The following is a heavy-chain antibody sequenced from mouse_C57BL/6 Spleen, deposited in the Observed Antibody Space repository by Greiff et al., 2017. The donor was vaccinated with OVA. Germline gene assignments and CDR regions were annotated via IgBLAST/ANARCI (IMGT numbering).Heavy chain of an antibody. CDR3: ANYGNYFHYAMDY. CDR1: GFTFSDYG. D-gene: IGHD2-1*01. J-gene: IGHJ4*01. CDR2: ISSGSSTI. Sequence: DVMLVESGGGLVKPGGSLKLSCAASGFTFSDYGMHWVRQAPEKGLEWVAYISSGSSTIYYADTVKGRFTISRDNAKNTLFLQMTSLRSEDTAMYYCANYGNYFHYAMDYWGQGTSVTVSS. V-gene: IGHV5-17*01.